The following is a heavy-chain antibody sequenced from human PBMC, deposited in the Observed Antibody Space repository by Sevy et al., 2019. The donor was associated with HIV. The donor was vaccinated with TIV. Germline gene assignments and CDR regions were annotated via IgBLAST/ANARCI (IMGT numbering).Heavy chain of an antibody. CDR3: ANEKGSSGYYQAVDY. D-gene: IGHD3-22*01. V-gene: IGHV3-23*01. J-gene: IGHJ4*02. CDR1: GFTFSTYA. CDR2: VSGSGGST. Sequence: GGSLRLSCAASGFTFSTYAMSWVRQAPGKGLEWVSTVSGSGGSTYYAHSVKGRFTISRDNSKNTLYLQVNSLRAEDTAVNYCANEKGSSGYYQAVDYWGQGTLVTVSS.